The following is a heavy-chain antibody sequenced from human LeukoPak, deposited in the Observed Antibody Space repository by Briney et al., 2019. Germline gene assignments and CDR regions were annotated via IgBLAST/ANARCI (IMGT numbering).Heavy chain of an antibody. Sequence: SVKVSCKASGGTFSSYAISWVRQAPGQGLEWMGGIIPIFGTANYAQKFQGRVTITADESTSTAYMELSSLRSEDTAVYYCAREGPKHCSSTSCYTASYYYYYMDVWGKGTTVTVSS. J-gene: IGHJ6*03. D-gene: IGHD2-2*02. CDR1: GGTFSSYA. CDR3: AREGPKHCSSTSCYTASYYYYYMDV. CDR2: IIPIFGTA. V-gene: IGHV1-69*13.